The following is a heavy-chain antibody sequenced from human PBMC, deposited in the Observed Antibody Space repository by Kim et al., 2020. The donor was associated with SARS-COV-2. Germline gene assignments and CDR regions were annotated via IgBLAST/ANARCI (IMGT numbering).Heavy chain of an antibody. Sequence: SETLSLTCTVSGGSISSSSYYWGWIRQPPGKGLEWIGSIYYSGSTYYNPSLKSRVTISVYTSKNQFSLKLGSVTAADTAVYYCASPTMWTGYCSSTSCYEDDYWGRGTRVTVSS. J-gene: IGHJ4*02. CDR2: IYYSGST. V-gene: IGHV4-39*01. CDR3: ASPTMWTGYCSSTSCYEDDY. D-gene: IGHD2-2*01. CDR1: GGSISSSSYY.